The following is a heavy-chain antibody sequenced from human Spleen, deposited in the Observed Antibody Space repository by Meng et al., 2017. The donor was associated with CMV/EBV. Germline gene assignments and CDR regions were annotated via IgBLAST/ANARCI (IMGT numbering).Heavy chain of an antibody. J-gene: IGHJ4*02. CDR1: GFSLTTSTVG. CDR2: IYWNDDK. V-gene: IGHV2-5*01. Sequence: GFSLTTSTVGVGWIRQPPGKALEWLALIYWNDDKRYSPSLKSRLTITKDTSRNQVVLTMTNMDPVDTATFYCAHTHLLVDFWTGSFDYWGQGTLVTV. D-gene: IGHD3/OR15-3a*01. CDR3: AHTHLLVDFWTGSFDY.